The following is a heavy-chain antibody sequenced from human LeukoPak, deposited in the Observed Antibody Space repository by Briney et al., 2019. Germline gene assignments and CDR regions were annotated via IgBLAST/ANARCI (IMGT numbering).Heavy chain of an antibody. D-gene: IGHD4-17*01. V-gene: IGHV3-74*03. CDR1: GFTFSSFS. J-gene: IGHJ2*01. CDR3: ARWTPTYGDHYYWYFDL. CDR2: ISGDGSDT. Sequence: PGGSLTLSCPASGFTFSSFSMHWARQAPGKGLVWVSHISGDGSDTKYADSVKGRFTISRDNAKSTMYLQMNSLRAEDTAVYYCARWTPTYGDHYYWYFDLWGRGTLVTVSA.